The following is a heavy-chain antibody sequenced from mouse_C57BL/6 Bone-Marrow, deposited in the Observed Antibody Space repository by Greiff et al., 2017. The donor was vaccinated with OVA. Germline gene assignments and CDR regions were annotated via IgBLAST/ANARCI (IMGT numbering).Heavy chain of an antibody. CDR2: IDPETGGT. J-gene: IGHJ4*01. V-gene: IGHV1-15*01. CDR1: GYTFTDYE. CDR3: TRDYDGYLYAMDY. Sequence: QVQLKQSGAELVRPGASVTLSCKASGYTFTDYEMHWVKQTPVHGLEWIGAIDPETGGTAYNQKFKGKAILTADKSSSTAYMELRSLTSEDSAVYYCTRDYDGYLYAMDYWGQGTSVTVST. D-gene: IGHD2-3*01.